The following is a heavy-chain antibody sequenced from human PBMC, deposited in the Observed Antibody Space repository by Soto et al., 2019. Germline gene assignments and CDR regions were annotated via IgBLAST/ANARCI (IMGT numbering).Heavy chain of an antibody. CDR2: IIPILGIA. CDR1: GGTFSSYT. V-gene: IGHV1-69*04. J-gene: IGHJ6*03. D-gene: IGHD5-12*01. CDR3: ARDSEDSGYDLYYYYYMDV. Sequence: SVKVSCKASGGTFSSYTISWVRQAPGQGLEWMGKIIPILGIANYAQKFQGRVTITADKPTSTAYMELSSLRSEDTAVYYCARDSEDSGYDLYYYYYMDVWGKGNTVTVSS.